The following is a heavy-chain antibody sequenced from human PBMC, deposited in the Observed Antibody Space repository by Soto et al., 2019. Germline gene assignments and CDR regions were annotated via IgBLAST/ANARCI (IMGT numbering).Heavy chain of an antibody. D-gene: IGHD2-2*01. CDR2: ISAYNGNT. J-gene: IGHJ6*02. V-gene: IGHV1-18*04. Sequence: ASVKVSCKAPGYTFTSYGMSWVRQAPGQGLEWMGWISAYNGNTNYAQKLQGRVTMTTDTSTSTAYMELRSLRSDDTAVYYCARDRIVPAVLYYYYGMDVWGQGTTVTVSS. CDR1: GYTFTSYG. CDR3: ARDRIVPAVLYYYYGMDV.